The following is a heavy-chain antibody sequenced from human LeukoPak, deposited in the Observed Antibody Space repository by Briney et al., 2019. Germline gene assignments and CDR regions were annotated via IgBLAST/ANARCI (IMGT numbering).Heavy chain of an antibody. Sequence: PSETLSLTCTAFGGSISSYYWSWIRQPPGKGLEWIGYIYTSGSTNYNPSLKSRVTISVDTSKNQFSLKLSSVTAADTAVYYCARHRVTGTMYYDYWYFDLWGRGTLVTVSS. CDR2: IYTSGST. D-gene: IGHD1-7*01. J-gene: IGHJ2*01. V-gene: IGHV4-4*09. CDR1: GGSISSYY. CDR3: ARHRVTGTMYYDYWYFDL.